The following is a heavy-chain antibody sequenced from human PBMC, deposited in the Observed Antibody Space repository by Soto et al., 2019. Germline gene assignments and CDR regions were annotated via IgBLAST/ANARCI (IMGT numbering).Heavy chain of an antibody. V-gene: IGHV3-49*03. J-gene: IGHJ6*02. CDR1: GFTFGDYA. Sequence: PGGSLRLSCTASGFTFGDYAMSWFRQAPGKGLEWVGFIRSKAYGGTTEYAAAVTGRFTISRDDSKSIAYLQMNSLKTEDTAGYYCTRVMSSGWQAYYYYYYGMDVWGQGTTVTVSS. CDR2: IRSKAYGGTT. CDR3: TRVMSSGWQAYYYYYYGMDV. D-gene: IGHD6-19*01.